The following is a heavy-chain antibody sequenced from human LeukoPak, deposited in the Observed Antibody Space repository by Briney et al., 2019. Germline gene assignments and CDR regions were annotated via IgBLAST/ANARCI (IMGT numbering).Heavy chain of an antibody. J-gene: IGHJ4*02. D-gene: IGHD4-17*01. V-gene: IGHV3-33*06. CDR1: VFTLSSYC. CDR3: AKGSSTVSN. Sequence: GGCLRLSCAASVFTLSSYCMLWVRQARCKGREWVAVIWYDGSNKYYADSVKGRFTISRDNSKNTLYLQMNSLRDEDTAVYYCAKGSSTVSNWGQGTLVTVSS. CDR2: IWYDGSNK.